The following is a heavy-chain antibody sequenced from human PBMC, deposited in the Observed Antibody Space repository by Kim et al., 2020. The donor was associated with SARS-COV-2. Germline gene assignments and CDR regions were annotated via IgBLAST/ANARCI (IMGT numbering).Heavy chain of an antibody. V-gene: IGHV1-69*01. J-gene: IGHJ3*02. Sequence: FQGRVTSTADESTSTAYMELSSLRSEDTAVYYCARASLGKLEDGVDAFDIWGQGTMVTVSS. CDR3: ARASLGKLEDGVDAFDI. D-gene: IGHD1-1*01.